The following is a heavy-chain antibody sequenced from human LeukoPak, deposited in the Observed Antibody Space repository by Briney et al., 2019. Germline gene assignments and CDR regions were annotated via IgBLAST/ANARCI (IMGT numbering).Heavy chain of an antibody. CDR1: GDSVTSNSTA. Sequence: SQTLSLTCAISGDSVTSNSTAWNWIRQSPSRRLEWLGRTYYRSKWFNDYAVSVKSRITINPDTSKNQFSLQLNSVTPEDTAVYYCAREGGYSAYDFYFDYWGQGTLVTVSS. CDR3: AREGGYSAYDFYFDY. V-gene: IGHV6-1*01. CDR2: TYYRSKWFN. D-gene: IGHD5-12*01. J-gene: IGHJ4*02.